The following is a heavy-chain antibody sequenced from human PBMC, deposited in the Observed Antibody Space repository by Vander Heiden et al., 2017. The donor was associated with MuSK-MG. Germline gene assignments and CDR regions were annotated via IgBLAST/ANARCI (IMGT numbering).Heavy chain of an antibody. CDR1: GFTFSSYA. J-gene: IGHJ6*03. D-gene: IGHD3-16*01. CDR3: ARGPYDLRYYYYMDV. V-gene: IGHV3-30*04. CDR2: ISYDGSNK. Sequence: QVQLVESGGGVVQPGRSLRLSCAASGFTFSSYAMHWVRQAPGKGLEWVAVISYDGSNKYYADSVKGRFTISRDNSKNTLYLQMNSLRAEDTAVYYCARGPYDLRYYYYMDVWGKGTTVTVSS.